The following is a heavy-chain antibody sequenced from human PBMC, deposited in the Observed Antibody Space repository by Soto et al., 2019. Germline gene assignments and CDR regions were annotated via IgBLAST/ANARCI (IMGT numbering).Heavy chain of an antibody. D-gene: IGHD6-6*01. CDR1: GFTFSSYG. V-gene: IGHV3-21*01. CDR2: ISSSSSYI. CDR3: ARDLYSSSARYFDY. J-gene: IGHJ4*02. Sequence: GGSLRLSCAASGFTFSSYGMHWVRQAPGKGLEWVSSISSSSSYIYYADSVKGRFTISRDNAKNSLYLQMNSLRAEDTAVYYCARDLYSSSARYFDYWGQGTLVTVSS.